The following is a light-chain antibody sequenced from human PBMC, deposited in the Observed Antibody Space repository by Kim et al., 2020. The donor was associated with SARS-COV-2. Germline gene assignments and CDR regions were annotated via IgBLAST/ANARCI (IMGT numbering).Light chain of an antibody. V-gene: IGLV1-40*01. CDR2: GNS. J-gene: IGLJ2*01. CDR3: QSYDSSLSGSVV. Sequence: GTISCTGNSSNIGAGYDVHWYQQLPGTAPKLLIYGNSNRPSGVPDRFSGSKSGTSASLAITGLQAEDEADYYCQSYDSSLSGSVVFGGGTKLTVL. CDR1: SSNIGAGYD.